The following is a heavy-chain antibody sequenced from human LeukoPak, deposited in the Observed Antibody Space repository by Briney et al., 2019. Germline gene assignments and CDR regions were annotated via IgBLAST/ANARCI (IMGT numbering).Heavy chain of an antibody. Sequence: PGGSLRLSCAASGFTFSSYSMNWVRQAPGKGLEWVSYISSSSSTIYYADSVKGRFTISRDNSKNTLYLQMNSLRAEDTAVYYCAKFYLETSGWLQYLDYWGQGTLVTVSS. CDR3: AKFYLETSGWLQYLDY. CDR1: GFTFSSYS. D-gene: IGHD5-24*01. V-gene: IGHV3-48*01. J-gene: IGHJ4*02. CDR2: ISSSSSTI.